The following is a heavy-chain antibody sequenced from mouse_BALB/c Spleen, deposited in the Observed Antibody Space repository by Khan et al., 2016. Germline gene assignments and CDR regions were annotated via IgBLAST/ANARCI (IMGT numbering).Heavy chain of an antibody. CDR3: ARDDDYDGDWYFDV. CDR1: GYTFTNYG. V-gene: IGHV9-3-1*01. J-gene: IGHJ1*01. D-gene: IGHD2-4*01. Sequence: QIQLVQSGPELKKPGETVKISCKASGYTFTNYGMNWVKQAPGKGLKWMAWINTYTGEPTYADDFKGRFAFSLETSARTAYLQINNLKNEDTATYFSARDDDYDGDWYFDVWGAGTTVTVSS. CDR2: INTYTGEP.